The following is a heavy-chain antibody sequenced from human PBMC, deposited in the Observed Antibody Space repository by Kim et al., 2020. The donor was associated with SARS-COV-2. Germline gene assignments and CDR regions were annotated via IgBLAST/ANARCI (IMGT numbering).Heavy chain of an antibody. Sequence: GGSLRLSCVTSRFSLSDHYIDWVRHGPGKGLEWVGRSGNKASSHATEYAASVRDRFIISRDDSRNSLYLQMNSLKTEDTAVYFCCRGYSGGPIYAFDIWGQGTGVTVSS. CDR1: RFSLSDHY. V-gene: IGHV3-72*01. D-gene: IGHD6-19*01. CDR3: CRGYSGGPIYAFDI. CDR2: SGNKASSHAT. J-gene: IGHJ3*02.